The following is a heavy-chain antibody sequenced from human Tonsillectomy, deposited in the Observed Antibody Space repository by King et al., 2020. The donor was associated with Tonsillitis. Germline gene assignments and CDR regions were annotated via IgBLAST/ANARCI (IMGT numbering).Heavy chain of an antibody. CDR2: ISGGGGGT. Sequence: VQLVESGGGLVQPGGSLRLSCAASGFTFSSYAMSWVRQAPGKGLEWVSAISGGGGGTYYAEYVKGRFTISRDNSKNTLYLQMNSLRAQDTAVYYCANGFLLPAVLVWGQGALVTVSS. V-gene: IGHV3-23*04. D-gene: IGHD3-3*02. J-gene: IGHJ4*02. CDR1: GFTFSSYA. CDR3: ANGFLLPAVLV.